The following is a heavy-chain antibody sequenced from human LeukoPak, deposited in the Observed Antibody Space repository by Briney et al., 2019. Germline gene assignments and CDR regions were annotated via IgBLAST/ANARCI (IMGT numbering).Heavy chain of an antibody. Sequence: GGSLRLSCETAGFTFSSYVMHWVRRTPGKGLVWVSRISHDGIISYADSVKGRFTISRDNAKNTLILQMNSLRVEDTAVYYCARSAFHAGSGNYYDYWGQGTLVTVSS. J-gene: IGHJ4*02. D-gene: IGHD3-22*01. CDR1: GFTFSSYV. CDR3: ARSAFHAGSGNYYDY. CDR2: ISHDGII. V-gene: IGHV3-74*01.